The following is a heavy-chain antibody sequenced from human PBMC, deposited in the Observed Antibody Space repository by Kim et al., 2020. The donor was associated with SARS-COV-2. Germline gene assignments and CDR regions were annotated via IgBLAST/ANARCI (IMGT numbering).Heavy chain of an antibody. CDR3: ARRLQYYYDSSGSPFDY. D-gene: IGHD3-22*01. V-gene: IGHV4-39*01. J-gene: IGHJ4*02. Sequence: LKSRGTISVDTSKNQFALKLSCVTAADTAVYYCARRLQYYYDSSGSPFDYWGQGTLVTVSS.